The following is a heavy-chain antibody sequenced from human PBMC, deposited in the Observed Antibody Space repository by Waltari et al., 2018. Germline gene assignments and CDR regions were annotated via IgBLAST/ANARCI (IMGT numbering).Heavy chain of an antibody. CDR2: ISYDGNIK. CDR3: ARDSGYSVAWSVGDY. J-gene: IGHJ4*02. V-gene: IGHV3-30-3*01. D-gene: IGHD6-19*01. CDR1: GVPFTSHA. Sequence: QVQLVESGGGVVQPGRSVRVSCAASGVPFTSHAMHWVRQAPGKGLEWVSVISYDGNIKYYAGSVKGRFTISRDNSKNTLYLQMNDLRSDDTAVYFCARDSGYSVAWSVGDYWGQGTLVTVSS.